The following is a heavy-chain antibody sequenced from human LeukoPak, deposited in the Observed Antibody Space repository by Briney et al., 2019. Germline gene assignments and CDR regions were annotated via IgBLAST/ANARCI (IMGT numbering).Heavy chain of an antibody. V-gene: IGHV3-53*01. CDR2: ISMEGIT. D-gene: IGHD2-21*01. CDR1: GDSLNSYF. Sequence: GGSLRLSFAVSGDSLNSYFMGWVRQAPGKGLEGVSLISMEGITHHADSVRGRFTISRDNSKNIRHRQENSLSYYDTAFYYCARGCGGDWGRGALVTVSS. CDR3: ARGCGGD. J-gene: IGHJ4*02.